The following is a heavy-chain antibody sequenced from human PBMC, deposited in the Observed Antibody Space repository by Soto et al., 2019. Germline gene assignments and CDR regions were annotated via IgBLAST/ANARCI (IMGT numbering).Heavy chain of an antibody. CDR3: ARDAVAQYYYYGMDV. D-gene: IGHD2-15*01. J-gene: IGHJ6*02. CDR2: IYSGGST. Sequence: EVPLVESGGGLIQPGGSLRLSCAASGFTVSSNYMSWVRQAPGKGLEWVSVIYSGGSTYYADSVKGRFTISRDNSKNTLYLQMNSLRAEDTAVYYCARDAVAQYYYYGMDVWGQGTTVTVSS. CDR1: GFTVSSNY. V-gene: IGHV3-53*01.